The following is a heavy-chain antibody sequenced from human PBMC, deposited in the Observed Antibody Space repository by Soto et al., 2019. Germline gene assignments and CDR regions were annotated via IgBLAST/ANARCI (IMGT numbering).Heavy chain of an antibody. Sequence: SETLSLTCTVSGGSISSSSYYWGWIRQPPGKGLEWIGSIYYSGSTYYNPSLKSRVTISVDTSKNQFSLKLSSVTAADTAVYYCARPYGAVALWGQGTLVTVSS. CDR1: GGSISSSSYY. J-gene: IGHJ4*02. CDR2: IYYSGST. V-gene: IGHV4-39*01. CDR3: ARPYGAVAL. D-gene: IGHD6-19*01.